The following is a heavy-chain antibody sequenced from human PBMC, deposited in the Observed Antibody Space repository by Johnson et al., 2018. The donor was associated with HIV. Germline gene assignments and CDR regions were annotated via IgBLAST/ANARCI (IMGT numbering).Heavy chain of an antibody. J-gene: IGHJ3*02. V-gene: IGHV3-30*02. CDR1: GFTFRSYG. CDR3: ARGLWATTPGGAFDI. D-gene: IGHD1-26*01. Sequence: QVQLVESGGGVVQPGGSLRLSCAVSGFTFRSYGMHWVRQAPGKGLEWVAFIRYDGSNKYYPGSVKGRFTISRENAKNSLYLQMNSLRAGDTAVYYCARGLWATTPGGAFDIWGQGTMVTVSS. CDR2: IRYDGSNK.